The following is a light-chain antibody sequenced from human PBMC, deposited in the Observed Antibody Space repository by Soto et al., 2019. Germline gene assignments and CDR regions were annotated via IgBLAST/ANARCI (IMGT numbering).Light chain of an antibody. CDR2: NNN. CDR3: AAWDDSLNGLYV. V-gene: IGLV1-44*01. J-gene: IGLJ1*01. Sequence: QSVLTQPPSASGTPGQRVTFSCSGSSSNIGSATVNWYQQLPGTAPKLLIFNNNQRPSGVPDRFSGSKSGTSASLAISGLQSEDEADYYCAAWDDSLNGLYVFGTGTKVTVL. CDR1: SSNIGSAT.